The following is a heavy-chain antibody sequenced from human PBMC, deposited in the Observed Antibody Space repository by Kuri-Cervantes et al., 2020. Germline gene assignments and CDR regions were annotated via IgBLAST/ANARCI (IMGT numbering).Heavy chain of an antibody. CDR2: INHSGSA. CDR1: GGSFRGYY. J-gene: IGHJ5*02. D-gene: IGHD6-6*01. V-gene: IGHV4-34*01. CDR3: ARLVSYSSSVFFDP. Sequence: ESLKISCAVYGGSFRGYYWSWIRQPPGKGLEWVAEINHSGSANYNSSLKSRVSISGDRSKNQFSLKLSSVTAADTAVYYCARLVSYSSSVFFDPWGQGTLVTVSS.